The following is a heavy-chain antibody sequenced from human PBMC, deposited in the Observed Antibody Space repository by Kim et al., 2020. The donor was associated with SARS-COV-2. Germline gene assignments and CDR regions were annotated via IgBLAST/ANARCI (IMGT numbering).Heavy chain of an antibody. CDR1: GGSINNNY. V-gene: IGHV4-59*08. CDR2: IHYSESP. J-gene: IGHJ4*02. Sequence: SETLSLTCTVSGGSINNNYWTWIRQPPGKGLEWIGNIHYSESPTYNPSLKSRVTISVDASKNRFSLRLSSVTAADTAVYYCARVGSPIRHYFDFWGQGTLVTVSS. CDR3: ARVGSPIRHYFDF. D-gene: IGHD2-21*01.